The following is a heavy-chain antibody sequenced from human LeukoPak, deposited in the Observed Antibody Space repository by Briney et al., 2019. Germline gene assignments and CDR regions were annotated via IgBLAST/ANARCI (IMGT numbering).Heavy chain of an antibody. D-gene: IGHD1-26*01. CDR2: ISAYNGNT. Sequence: ASVKVSCKASGYTFTSCAISWVRQAPGQGLEWMGWISAYNGNTNYAQKFQGRVTITADESTSTAYMELSSLRSEDTAVYYCARASRSYSLSWFDPWGQGTLVTVSS. J-gene: IGHJ5*02. V-gene: IGHV1-18*01. CDR3: ARASRSYSLSWFDP. CDR1: GYTFTSCA.